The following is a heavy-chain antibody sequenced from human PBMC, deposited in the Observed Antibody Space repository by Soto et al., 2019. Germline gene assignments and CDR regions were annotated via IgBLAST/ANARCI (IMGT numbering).Heavy chain of an antibody. V-gene: IGHV3-7*01. CDR3: ARGRRSGYTGYELEY. D-gene: IGHD5-12*01. Sequence: GGSLRLSCAASGFTFSSYWMSWVRQAPGKGLEWVANIKEDGSETYYVDSVKGRFTISRDKAKNSLYLQMNSLRAEDTAVYNCARGRRSGYTGYELEYWGQGTLVTVSS. CDR2: IKEDGSET. CDR1: GFTFSSYW. J-gene: IGHJ4*02.